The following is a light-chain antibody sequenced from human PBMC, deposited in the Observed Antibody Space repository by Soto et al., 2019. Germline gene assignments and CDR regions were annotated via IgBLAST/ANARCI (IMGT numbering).Light chain of an antibody. CDR1: KTVGRF. CDR3: QQRLHWPIT. Sequence: LQQSQATLSLSPGDRAPLPCRASKTVGRFLSWYQQSPGQGPRLLVYDASNRATGVPARFSGSGSETDFTLTISSLEPEDFAVYYCQQRLHWPITFGQGTRLEIK. V-gene: IGKV3-11*01. CDR2: DAS. J-gene: IGKJ5*01.